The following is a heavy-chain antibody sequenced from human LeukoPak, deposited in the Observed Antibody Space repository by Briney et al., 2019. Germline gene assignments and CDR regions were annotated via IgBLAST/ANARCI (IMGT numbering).Heavy chain of an antibody. J-gene: IGHJ4*02. V-gene: IGHV1-18*01. CDR2: ISAYNGNT. D-gene: IGHD6-19*01. CDR1: GFTFKRYG. Sequence: GASVKVSCKASGFTFKRYGITWVRQAPGQGLEWMGWISAYNGNTNYEQNLQGRVTMTTDPSTSTAYMELRSLRSDDTAIYYCARDGDPYTSGWPEYWGQGTLVTVSS. CDR3: ARDGDPYTSGWPEY.